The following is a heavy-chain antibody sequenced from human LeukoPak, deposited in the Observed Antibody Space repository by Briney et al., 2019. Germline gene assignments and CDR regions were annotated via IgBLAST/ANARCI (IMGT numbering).Heavy chain of an antibody. CDR3: ARIPGYCSSTSCRNWFDP. V-gene: IGHV4-61*02. J-gene: IGHJ5*02. CDR1: GVSISSGSYY. D-gene: IGHD2-2*01. CDR2: IYTSGST. Sequence: SETLSLTCTVSGVSISSGSYYWSWIRQPAGKGLEWIGRIYTSGSTNYNPSLKSRVTISVDTAKNQFSLKLSSVTAADTAVYYCARIPGYCSSTSCRNWFDPWGQGTLVTVSS.